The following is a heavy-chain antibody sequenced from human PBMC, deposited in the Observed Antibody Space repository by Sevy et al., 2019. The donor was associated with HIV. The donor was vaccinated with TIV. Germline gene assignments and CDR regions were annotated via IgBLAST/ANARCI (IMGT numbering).Heavy chain of an antibody. CDR2: INHSGST. D-gene: IGHD3-10*01. V-gene: IGHV4-34*01. CDR1: GGSFSGYY. CDR3: VRVRMVRGVHYYYYGMDV. Sequence: SETLSLTCAVYGGSFSGYYWSWIRQPPGKGLEWIGEINHSGSTNYNPSLKSRVTISVDTSKNQFSLKLGSVTAADTAVYYCVRVRMVRGVHYYYYGMDVWGQGTTVTVSS. J-gene: IGHJ6*02.